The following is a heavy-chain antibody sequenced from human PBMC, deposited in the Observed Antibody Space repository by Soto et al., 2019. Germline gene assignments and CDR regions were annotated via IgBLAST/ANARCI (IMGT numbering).Heavy chain of an antibody. J-gene: IGHJ4*02. Sequence: GGSLRLSCAASGFTFSSYGMHWVRQAPGKGLEWVAVIWYDGSNKYYADSVKGRFTISRDNSKNTLYLQMNSLRAEDTAVYYCARAATITTHYFDYWGQGTLVTVSS. CDR2: IWYDGSNK. V-gene: IGHV3-33*01. CDR3: ARAATITTHYFDY. D-gene: IGHD5-12*01. CDR1: GFTFSSYG.